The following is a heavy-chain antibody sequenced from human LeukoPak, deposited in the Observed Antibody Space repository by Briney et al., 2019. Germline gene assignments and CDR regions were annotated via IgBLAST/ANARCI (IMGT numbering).Heavy chain of an antibody. J-gene: IGHJ6*04. D-gene: IGHD3-10*02. CDR3: AELGITMIGGV. CDR1: GFTFSRYG. Sequence: GGSLRLSCAASGFTFSRYGMHWVRQAPGKGLEWVAVISYDGSNKYYADSVKGRFTISRDNAKNSLYLQMNSLRAEDTAVYYCAELGITMIGGVWGKGTTVTISS. V-gene: IGHV3-30*04. CDR2: ISYDGSNK.